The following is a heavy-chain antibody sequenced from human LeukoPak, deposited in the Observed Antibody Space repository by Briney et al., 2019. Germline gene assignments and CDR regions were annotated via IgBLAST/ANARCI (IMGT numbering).Heavy chain of an antibody. CDR3: AKDKAYYYDSSGYLSDY. CDR1: GFTFSSYG. CDR2: IRYDGSNE. Sequence: PGGSLRLSCAASGFTFSSYGMHWVRQAPGKGLEWVAFIRYDGSNEYYADSVKGRFTISRDNSKNTLYLQMNSLRVEDTAVYYCAKDKAYYYDSSGYLSDYWGQGTLVTVSS. V-gene: IGHV3-30*02. D-gene: IGHD3-22*01. J-gene: IGHJ4*02.